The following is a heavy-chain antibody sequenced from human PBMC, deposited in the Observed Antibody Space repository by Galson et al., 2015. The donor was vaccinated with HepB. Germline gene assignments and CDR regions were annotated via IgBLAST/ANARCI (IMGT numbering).Heavy chain of an antibody. CDR1: GYSFISYW. V-gene: IGHV5-51*01. D-gene: IGHD5-24*01. CDR2: IYPGDSDT. Sequence: VNKPGESLKISCKGSGYSFISYWIGWVRQMPGKGLEWMGIIYPGDSDTRYSPSFQGQVTISADKSISTAYLQWSSLKASDTAMYYCARPPSRDGYAKGWYFDLWGRGTLVTVSS. J-gene: IGHJ2*01. CDR3: ARPPSRDGYAKGWYFDL.